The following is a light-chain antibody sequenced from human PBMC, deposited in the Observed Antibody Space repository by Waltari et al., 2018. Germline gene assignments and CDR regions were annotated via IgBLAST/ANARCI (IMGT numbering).Light chain of an antibody. CDR1: SLRSYY. CDR2: GKN. Sequence: SSELTQDPAVSVALGQTVRITCQGDSLRSYYASWYQQKPGQAPVLVIYGKNNRPAGIPDRFPGSGSGNTASLTVTGAQAEDEADDYCNSRDSSGNHVVFGGGTKLTVL. V-gene: IGLV3-19*01. CDR3: NSRDSSGNHVV. J-gene: IGLJ2*01.